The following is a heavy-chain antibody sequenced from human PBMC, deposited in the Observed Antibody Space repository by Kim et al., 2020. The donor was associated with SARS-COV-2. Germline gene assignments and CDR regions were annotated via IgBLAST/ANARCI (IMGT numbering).Heavy chain of an antibody. V-gene: IGHV4-34*01. D-gene: IGHD6-19*01. CDR1: GGSFSGFY. CDR3: AQGKYSSGPTLNSYYYYG. Sequence: SETLSLTCAVYGGSFSGFYWNWIRQPPGKGLEWVGEINHSGSTNYNPSLKSRVTISGDTPKNQFTLKMSAVTAADTAVYYCAQGKYSSGPTLNSYYYYG. J-gene: IGHJ6*01. CDR2: INHSGST.